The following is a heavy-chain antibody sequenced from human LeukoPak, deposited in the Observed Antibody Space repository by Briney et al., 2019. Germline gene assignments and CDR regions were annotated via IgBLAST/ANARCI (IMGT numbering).Heavy chain of an antibody. CDR1: GSTLSSYY. V-gene: IGHV3-7*01. J-gene: IGHJ4*02. CDR3: GRHRSGSGSYFIDY. Sequence: AGGSLRLSYLVSGSTLSSYYMIWVRQAPGKGLQWVANMKKDGSETKYVESVKGRFTISRDNAKNCLYLQMNSLRAEDTAVYYCGRHRSGSGSYFIDYWGQGTLVSVSS. CDR2: MKKDGSET. D-gene: IGHD3-10*01.